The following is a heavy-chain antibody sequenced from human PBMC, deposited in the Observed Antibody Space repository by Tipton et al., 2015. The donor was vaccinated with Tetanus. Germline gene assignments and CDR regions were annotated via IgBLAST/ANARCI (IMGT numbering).Heavy chain of an antibody. CDR3: AKDSPYSRYYDSSGSFFDY. V-gene: IGHV3-43*01. J-gene: IGHJ4*02. Sequence: SLRLSCAASGFTFDDYTMHWVRQAPGKGLEWVSLISWDGGSTYYADSVKGRFTISRDNSKNSPYLQMNSLRTEDTALYYCAKDSPYSRYYDSSGSFFDYWGQGTLVTVSS. CDR1: GFTFDDYT. CDR2: ISWDGGST. D-gene: IGHD3-22*01.